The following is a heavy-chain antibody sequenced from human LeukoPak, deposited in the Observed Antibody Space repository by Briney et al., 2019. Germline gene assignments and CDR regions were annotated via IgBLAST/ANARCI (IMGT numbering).Heavy chain of an antibody. CDR2: IKRDGSGI. V-gene: IGHV3-7*01. CDR3: ARGAPVVTNFDA. J-gene: IGHJ4*02. Sequence: PGESLRLSCEASGFTFSRSWMTWVRQAPGKGLEWVANIKRDGSGIHYVESVKGRFTISGDNAKNPLYLKMSSLRAEDTAVYYCARGAPVVTNFDAWGAGALVTVSS. CDR1: GFTFSRSW. D-gene: IGHD2-21*02.